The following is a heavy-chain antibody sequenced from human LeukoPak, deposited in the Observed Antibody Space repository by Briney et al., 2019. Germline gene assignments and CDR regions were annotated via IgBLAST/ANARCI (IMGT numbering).Heavy chain of an antibody. Sequence: GSVKVSCKASGYTFTSYGISWVRQAPGQGLEWMGWISAYNGNTNYAQKLQGRVTMTTDTSTSTAYMELRSLRSDDTAVYYCARGSPRGYSGYDYDYWGRGTLVTVSS. D-gene: IGHD5-12*01. V-gene: IGHV1-18*01. J-gene: IGHJ4*02. CDR1: GYTFTSYG. CDR3: ARGSPRGYSGYDYDY. CDR2: ISAYNGNT.